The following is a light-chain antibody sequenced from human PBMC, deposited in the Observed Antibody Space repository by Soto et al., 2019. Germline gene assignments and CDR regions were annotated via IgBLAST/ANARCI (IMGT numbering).Light chain of an antibody. CDR2: GAS. CDR1: QSVSSSY. Sequence: EIVLTQSPGTLSLSPGERATLSCRASQSVSSSYLAWYQRRPGQAPRVLIYGASSRATGIPDRFSGSGSGIDFTLTINRRQPEDFAVYYCQQYGSSPYTFRQGTKLQIK. J-gene: IGKJ2*01. CDR3: QQYGSSPYT. V-gene: IGKV3-20*01.